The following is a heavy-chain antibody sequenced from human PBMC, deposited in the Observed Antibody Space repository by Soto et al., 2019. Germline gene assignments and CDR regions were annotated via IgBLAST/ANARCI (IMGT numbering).Heavy chain of an antibody. D-gene: IGHD3-10*01. J-gene: IGHJ5*02. CDR1: GGSISSYY. CDR3: ARTLYGSGYNWFDP. Sequence: SETLSLTYTVSGGSISSYYWSWIRQPPGKGLEWIGYIYYSGSTNYNPSLKSRVTISVDTSKNQFSLKLSSVTAADTAVYYCARTLYGSGYNWFDPWGQGTLVTVSS. V-gene: IGHV4-59*08. CDR2: IYYSGST.